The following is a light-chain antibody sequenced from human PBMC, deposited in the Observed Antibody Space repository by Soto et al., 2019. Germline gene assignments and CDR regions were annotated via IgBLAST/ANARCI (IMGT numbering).Light chain of an antibody. CDR2: GAS. J-gene: IGKJ2*01. Sequence: EIVLTQSPGTLSLFPVERATLSCMASQSVSSVYLAWYQQKPGQAPRLLIYGASRRATGIPDRFSGSGSGTDFTLTISRLEPEDFAVYYCQQRSNWPPLTFGQGTKVDIK. CDR3: QQRSNWPPLT. V-gene: IGKV3D-20*02. CDR1: QSVSSVY.